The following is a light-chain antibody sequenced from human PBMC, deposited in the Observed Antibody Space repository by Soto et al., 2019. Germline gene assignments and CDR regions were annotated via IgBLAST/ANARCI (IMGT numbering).Light chain of an antibody. Sequence: QSALTQPAYVSGSHGQSITISCTGTSSDVGGYNYVSWYQQHPGKAPKLVIFDVSDRPSGVSNRFSGSKSGNTASLTISGLQAEDEADYYCSSYTSSSTRVFGTGTKLTVL. J-gene: IGLJ1*01. CDR3: SSYTSSSTRV. CDR2: DVS. V-gene: IGLV2-14*01. CDR1: SSDVGGYNY.